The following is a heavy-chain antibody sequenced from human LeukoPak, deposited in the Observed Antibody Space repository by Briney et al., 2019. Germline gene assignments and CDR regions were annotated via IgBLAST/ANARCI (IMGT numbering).Heavy chain of an antibody. CDR1: GFMFSDYY. Sequence: GGSLRLSCASSGFMFSDYYMTWIRQAPGKGLEFLAFISSSGSYTNSADSVKGRFTISRDNAKNSLYLQMNSLRDEDTAVYYCARVYGVLGSRDQQLMHWGQGTLVTVSP. V-gene: IGHV3-11*06. CDR3: ARVYGVLGSRDQQLMH. CDR2: ISSSGSYT. J-gene: IGHJ4*02. D-gene: IGHD6-13*01.